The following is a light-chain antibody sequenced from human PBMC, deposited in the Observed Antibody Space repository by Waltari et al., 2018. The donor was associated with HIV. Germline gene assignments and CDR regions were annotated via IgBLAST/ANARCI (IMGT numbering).Light chain of an antibody. CDR2: GAS. Sequence: EMVMTNSPAPPPVSPGGRVPLPCRASESVSSNLAWYQQKPGQAPRLLIFGASIRATGLPARFSGSGSGTEFTLTISSLQPEDFAVYYCQQYNDWPPLTFGGGTKVEIK. V-gene: IGKV3-15*01. CDR3: QQYNDWPPLT. CDR1: ESVSSN. J-gene: IGKJ4*01.